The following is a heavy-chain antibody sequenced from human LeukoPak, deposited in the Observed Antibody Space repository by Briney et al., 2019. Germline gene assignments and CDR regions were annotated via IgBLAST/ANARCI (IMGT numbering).Heavy chain of an antibody. CDR3: ARVVGCGGDCYSGISDY. V-gene: IGHV7-4-1*02. J-gene: IGHJ4*02. D-gene: IGHD2-21*02. Sequence: ASVKVSCKASGYTFTSYAMNWVRQAPGQGLEWMGWINTNTGNPTYAQGFTGRFVFSLDTSVSTAYLQISSLKAEDTAGYYCARVVGCGGDCYSGISDYWGQGTLVTVSS. CDR2: INTNTGNP. CDR1: GYTFTSYA.